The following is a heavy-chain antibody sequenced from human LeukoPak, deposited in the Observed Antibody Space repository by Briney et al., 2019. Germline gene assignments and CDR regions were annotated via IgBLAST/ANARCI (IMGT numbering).Heavy chain of an antibody. CDR1: GFTFSSYA. Sequence: GGSLRLSCAASGFTFSSYAMSWVRQAPGKGLECLSAITGSGGSTYHADSVKGRSTNYRNNSKNTRYLKMNSLRVEDTSLYYCANTPPTDCWGQGTLVTVSS. V-gene: IGHV3-23*01. CDR3: ANTPPTDC. CDR2: ITGSGGST. D-gene: IGHD2-15*01. J-gene: IGHJ4*02.